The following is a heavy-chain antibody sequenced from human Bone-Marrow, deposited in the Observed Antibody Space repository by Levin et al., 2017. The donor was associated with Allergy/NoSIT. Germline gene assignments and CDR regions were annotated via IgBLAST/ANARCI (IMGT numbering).Heavy chain of an antibody. CDR3: ARSSRECSSTSCYTFFDY. D-gene: IGHD2-2*02. V-gene: IGHV1-46*01. Sequence: GESLKISCKASGYTFTSYYMHWVRQAPGQGLEWMGIIDPSGGSTNYAQKFQGRVTMTRDTSTSTIYMELSSLRSEDTAVYYCARSSRECSSTSCYTFFDYWGQGTLVTVSS. J-gene: IGHJ4*02. CDR2: IDPSGGST. CDR1: GYTFTSYY.